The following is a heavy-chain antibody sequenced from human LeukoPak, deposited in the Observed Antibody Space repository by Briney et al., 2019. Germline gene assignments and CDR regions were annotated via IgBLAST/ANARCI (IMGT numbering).Heavy chain of an antibody. Sequence: RASVKVSCKASGGTFSSYAISWVRQAPGQGLEWMGGIIPIFGTANYAQKFQGRVTITTDESTSTAYMELSSLRSEDTAVYYCARGVTIFGVAKYYFDYWGQGTLVTVSS. J-gene: IGHJ4*02. D-gene: IGHD3-3*01. CDR3: ARGVTIFGVAKYYFDY. V-gene: IGHV1-69*05. CDR1: GGTFSSYA. CDR2: IIPIFGTA.